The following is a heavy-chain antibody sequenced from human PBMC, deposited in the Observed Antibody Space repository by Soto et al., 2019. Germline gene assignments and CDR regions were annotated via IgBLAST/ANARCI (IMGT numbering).Heavy chain of an antibody. CDR3: ARDLGSYYYYGMDV. D-gene: IGHD1-26*01. CDR1: GYTFTSYG. Sequence: QVQLVQSGAEVKKPGASVKVSCKASGYTFTSYGISWVRQAPGQGLEWMGWISAYNGNTNYAQKLQGRVTMTTDTSMSTSYMELRSLRSVVTAVYYCARDLGSYYYYGMDVWGQGTTVTVSS. J-gene: IGHJ6*02. CDR2: ISAYNGNT. V-gene: IGHV1-18*04.